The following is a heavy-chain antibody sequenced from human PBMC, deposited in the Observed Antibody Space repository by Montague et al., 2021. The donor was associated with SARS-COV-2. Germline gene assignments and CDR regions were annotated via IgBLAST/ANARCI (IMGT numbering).Heavy chain of an antibody. CDR1: GGSISSGTYY. CDR2: IYTSGTT. Sequence: SETLSLTCTVSGGSISSGTYYWSWIRQPAGKGLEWIGRIYTSGTTNYNPSLKSRITISVDTSKNQFSLKLSSVTAADTAVYYCAREGILWFGDLAPYYYGMDVWGQGTTVTVSS. CDR3: AREGILWFGDLAPYYYGMDV. J-gene: IGHJ6*02. D-gene: IGHD3-10*01. V-gene: IGHV4-61*02.